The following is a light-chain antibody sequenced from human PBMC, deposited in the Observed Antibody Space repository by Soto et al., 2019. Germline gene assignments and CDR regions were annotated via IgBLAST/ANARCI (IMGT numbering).Light chain of an antibody. Sequence: DIQMTQSPSTLSASVGDRVTITCRASQSISSWLAWYQQKPVKAPKLLIYKTSSLESGVPSRFSGSGSGTDFTLTISSWQPDEFETYYCQPYNSYWTFGQGTKVEIK. J-gene: IGKJ1*01. V-gene: IGKV1-5*03. CDR2: KTS. CDR1: QSISSW. CDR3: QPYNSYWT.